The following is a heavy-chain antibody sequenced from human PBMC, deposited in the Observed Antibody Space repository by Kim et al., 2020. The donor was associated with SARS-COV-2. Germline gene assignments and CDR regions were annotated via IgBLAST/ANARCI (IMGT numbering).Heavy chain of an antibody. V-gene: IGHV4-59*13. CDR2: IYYSGST. D-gene: IGHD5-12*01. CDR3: ARSDGYNFGWFDP. Sequence: SETLSLTCTVSGGSISSYYWSWIRQPPGKGLEWIGYIYYSGSTNYNPSLKSRVTISVDTSKNQFSLKLSSVTAADTAVHYCARSDGYNFGWFDPWGQGTLVTVSS. J-gene: IGHJ5*02. CDR1: GGSISSYY.